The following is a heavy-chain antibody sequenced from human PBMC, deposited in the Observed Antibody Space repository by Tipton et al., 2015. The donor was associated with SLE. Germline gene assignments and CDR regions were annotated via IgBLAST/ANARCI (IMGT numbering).Heavy chain of an antibody. CDR1: GGSISSGSYY. J-gene: IGHJ5*02. Sequence: TLSLTCTVSGGSISSGSYYWSWIRQPAGKGLEWIGHIYYSGSTNYNPSLKSRVTISVDTSKNQFSLKLGSVTAADTAVYYCARGVDGRVGDWFDPWGQGTLVTVSS. CDR3: ARGVDGRVGDWFDP. D-gene: IGHD5-12*01. V-gene: IGHV4-61*10. CDR2: IYYSGST.